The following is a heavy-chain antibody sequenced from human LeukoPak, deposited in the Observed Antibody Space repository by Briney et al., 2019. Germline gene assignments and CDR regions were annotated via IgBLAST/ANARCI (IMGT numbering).Heavy chain of an antibody. Sequence: PGGSLRLSCTASGFTFSSYSLNWVRQAPGKGLEWVSSVSTGSNYIYYADSVKGRFTISRDNDKNSLYLQMNSLRAEDTAVYYCARDNYYDSSGYYYYYMDVWGKGTTVTVSS. CDR1: GFTFSSYS. CDR3: ARDNYYDSSGYYYYYMDV. J-gene: IGHJ6*03. V-gene: IGHV3-21*01. D-gene: IGHD3-22*01. CDR2: VSTGSNYI.